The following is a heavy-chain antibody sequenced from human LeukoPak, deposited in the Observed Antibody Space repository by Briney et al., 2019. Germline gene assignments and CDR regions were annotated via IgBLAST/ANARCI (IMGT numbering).Heavy chain of an antibody. CDR1: GGSISSYY. Sequence: PSETLSLTCTVSGGSISSYYWSWIRQPPGKGLEWIGYIYYSGSTNYNPSLKSRVTTSVDTSKNQFSLKLSSVTAADTAVYYCARHRDNWFDPWGQGTLVTVSS. J-gene: IGHJ5*02. CDR3: ARHRDNWFDP. D-gene: IGHD3-10*01. CDR2: IYYSGST. V-gene: IGHV4-59*08.